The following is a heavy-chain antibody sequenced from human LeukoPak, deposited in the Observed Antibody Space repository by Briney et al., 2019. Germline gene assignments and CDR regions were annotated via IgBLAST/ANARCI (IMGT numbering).Heavy chain of an antibody. CDR1: GGSISSGSYY. CDR3: ARERLYDSSGYYYLYYFDY. CDR2: IYTSGST. J-gene: IGHJ4*02. Sequence: SQTLSLTCTVSGGSISSGSYYWSWIRQPAGKGLEWIGRIYTSGSTNYNPSLKGRVTMSVDTSKNQLSLKLSSVTAADTAVYYCARERLYDSSGYYYLYYFDYWGQGTLVTVSS. V-gene: IGHV4-61*02. D-gene: IGHD3-22*01.